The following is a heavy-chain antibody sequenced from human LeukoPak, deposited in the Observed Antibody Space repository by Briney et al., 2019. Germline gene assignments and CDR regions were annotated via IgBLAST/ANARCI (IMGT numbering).Heavy chain of an antibody. D-gene: IGHD3-9*01. J-gene: IGHJ6*02. Sequence: ASVKVSCKASGYTITGYYMHWVRQAPGQGLEWMGRINPNSGGTNNAQKFPDRVTMTRDTSISTVYMELSRLRSDDTAVYYCARGGRDILTGHYTDFYYGMDVWGQGTTVTVSS. CDR2: INPNSGGT. CDR3: ARGGRDILTGHYTDFYYGMDV. V-gene: IGHV1-2*06. CDR1: GYTITGYY.